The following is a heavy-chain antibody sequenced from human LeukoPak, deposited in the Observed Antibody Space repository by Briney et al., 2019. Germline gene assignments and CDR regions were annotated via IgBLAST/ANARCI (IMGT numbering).Heavy chain of an antibody. CDR3: ASSMARNDDAFDI. V-gene: IGHV4-38-2*02. CDR1: GYSISSGYY. CDR2: IYHSGST. D-gene: IGHD1-14*01. Sequence: SETLSLTCTVSGYSISSGYYWGWIRQPPGKGLEWIGSIYHSGSTYYNPSLKSRVTISVDTSKNQFSLKLSSVTAADTAVYYCASSMARNDDAFDIWGQGTMVTVSS. J-gene: IGHJ3*02.